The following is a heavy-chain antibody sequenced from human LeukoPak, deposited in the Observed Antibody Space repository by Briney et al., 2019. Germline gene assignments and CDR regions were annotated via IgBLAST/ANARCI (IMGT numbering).Heavy chain of an antibody. V-gene: IGHV3-53*01. CDR2: IYSGSST. D-gene: IGHD3-10*01. CDR3: ARVKGSYSDY. CDR1: GFTVSSHY. J-gene: IGHJ4*02. Sequence: PGGSLRLSCAASGFTVSSHYISRVRPAPGQGLEWVSVIYSGSSTYYADSVKGRFTISRDNSKNTLYLQMNSLRAEDTAVYYCARVKGSYSDYWGQGTLVTVSS.